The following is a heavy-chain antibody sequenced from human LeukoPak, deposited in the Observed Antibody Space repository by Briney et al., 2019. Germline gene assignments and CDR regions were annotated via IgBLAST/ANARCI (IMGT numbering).Heavy chain of an antibody. J-gene: IGHJ6*03. D-gene: IGHD3-3*01. CDR1: GGSISSYY. Sequence: PSETLSLTCTVSGGSISSYYWSWIRQPPGKGLEWIGSIYYSGSTYYNPSLKSRVTISVDTSKNQFSLKLSSVTAADTAVYYCARVQGDYDFWSGYYSHYYYYMDVWGKGTTVTVSS. CDR2: IYYSGST. V-gene: IGHV4-59*01. CDR3: ARVQGDYDFWSGYYSHYYYYMDV.